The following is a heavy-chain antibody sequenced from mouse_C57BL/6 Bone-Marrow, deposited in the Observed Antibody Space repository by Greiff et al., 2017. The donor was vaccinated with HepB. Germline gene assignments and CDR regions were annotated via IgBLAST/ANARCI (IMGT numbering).Heavy chain of an antibody. CDR2: IDPSDSYT. D-gene: IGHD1-1*02. J-gene: IGHJ3*01. CDR3: AREVGDSAWFAY. V-gene: IGHV1-59*01. Sequence: QVQLKQPGAELVRPGTSVKLSCKASGYTFTSYWMHWVKQRPGQGLEWIGVIDPSDSYTNYNQKFKGKATLTVDTSSSTAYMQLSSLTSEDSAVYYCAREVGDSAWFAYWGQGTLVTVSA. CDR1: GYTFTSYW.